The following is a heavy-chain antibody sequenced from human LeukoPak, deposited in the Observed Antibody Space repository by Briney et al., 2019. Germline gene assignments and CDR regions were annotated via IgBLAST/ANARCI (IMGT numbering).Heavy chain of an antibody. CDR1: GFTFSSYA. CDR3: AKDKAFITMIVVVRFDY. V-gene: IGHV3-23*01. D-gene: IGHD3-22*01. CDR2: ISDSGGST. J-gene: IGHJ4*02. Sequence: GGSLRPSCAASGFTFSSYAVSWVRQAPGKGLAWVSAISDSGGSTQYADSVKGRFTISRDNSKNTLYLQMNSLRAEDTAVYYCAKDKAFITMIVVVRFDYWGQGTLVTVSS.